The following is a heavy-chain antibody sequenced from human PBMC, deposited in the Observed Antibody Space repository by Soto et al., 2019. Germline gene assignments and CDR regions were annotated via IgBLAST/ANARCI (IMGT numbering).Heavy chain of an antibody. CDR3: ARGANYYGSGSYYISAVGAFDI. CDR1: GYTFTSYG. J-gene: IGHJ3*02. Sequence: QVQLVQSGAAVKKPGASVKVSCKASGYTFTSYGISWVRQAPGQGLEWMGWISAYNGNTNYAQQLQGRVTMTTDTSTSTAYMELRSLRSDDTAVYYCARGANYYGSGSYYISAVGAFDIWGQETMVTVSS. CDR2: ISAYNGNT. D-gene: IGHD3-10*01. V-gene: IGHV1-18*01.